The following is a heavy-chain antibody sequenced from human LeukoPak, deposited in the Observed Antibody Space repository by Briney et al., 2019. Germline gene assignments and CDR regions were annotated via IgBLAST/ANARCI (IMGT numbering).Heavy chain of an antibody. D-gene: IGHD3-22*01. CDR3: ARTEHYDGSGYSHIYAY. J-gene: IGHJ4*02. CDR1: GYTFTDYY. V-gene: IGHV1-2*02. CDR2: IDPNSGGT. Sequence: GASVKVSCKASGYTFTDYYMHWVRQAPGQGLEWMGWIDPNSGGTNYAQKFLGRVTMTRDTSISTAHMELSRLRSDDTAVYYCARTEHYDGSGYSHIYAYWGQGTLVTVSS.